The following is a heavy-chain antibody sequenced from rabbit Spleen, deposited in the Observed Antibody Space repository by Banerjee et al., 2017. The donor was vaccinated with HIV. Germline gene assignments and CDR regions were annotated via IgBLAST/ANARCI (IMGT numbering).Heavy chain of an antibody. CDR1: FDFSTYY. D-gene: IGHD4-1*01. CDR2: IDPIFHIT. Sequence: FDFSTYYVSWVRQAPGKGLEWIGYIDPIFHITTYATWVDGRFTISRHNAQNTLYLQLNSLTAADTATYFCVREVAARFSLWGPGTLVPS. CDR3: VREVAARFSL. V-gene: IGHV1S7*01. J-gene: IGHJ4*01.